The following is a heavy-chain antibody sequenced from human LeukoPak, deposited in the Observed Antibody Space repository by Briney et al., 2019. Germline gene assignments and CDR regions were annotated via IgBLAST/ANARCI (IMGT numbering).Heavy chain of an antibody. CDR3: AREGADTAMAIDY. CDR1: GFTFTSYS. D-gene: IGHD5-18*01. Sequence: GGSLRLSCAASGFTFTSYSMNWVRQAPGKGLEWVPTISGGGGSTYYADSVKGRFTISRDNSKNTLYLQMNSLRAEDTAVYYCAREGADTAMAIDYWGQGTLVTVSS. J-gene: IGHJ4*02. V-gene: IGHV3-23*01. CDR2: ISGGGGST.